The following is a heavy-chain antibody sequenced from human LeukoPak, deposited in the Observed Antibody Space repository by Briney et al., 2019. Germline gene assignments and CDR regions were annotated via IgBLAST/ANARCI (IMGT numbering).Heavy chain of an antibody. CDR3: ARQRGYSYGYLDY. CDR1: GGSFSGYY. CDR2: INHSGST. V-gene: IGHV4-34*01. Sequence: SETLSLTCAVYGGSFSGYYWSWIRQPPGKGLEWIGEINHSGSTNYNPSLKSRVTISVDTSKNQFSLRLRSVTAADTAVYYCARQRGYSYGYLDYWGQGTLVTVSS. D-gene: IGHD5-18*01. J-gene: IGHJ4*02.